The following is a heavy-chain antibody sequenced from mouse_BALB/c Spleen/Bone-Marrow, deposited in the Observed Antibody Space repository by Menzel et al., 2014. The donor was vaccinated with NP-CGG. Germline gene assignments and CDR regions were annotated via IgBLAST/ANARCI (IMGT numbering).Heavy chain of an antibody. CDR1: GDSITSGY. Sequence: VQLKESGPSLVKPSQPLSLTCSVTGDSITSGYWNWIRKFPGNKLEYMGYISYSGSTYYNPSLKSRISITRDTSKNXYYLQLNSVTTEDTATYYCARWGYYYGSSERAMDYWGQGTSVTVSS. J-gene: IGHJ4*01. V-gene: IGHV3-8*02. D-gene: IGHD1-1*01. CDR2: ISYSGST. CDR3: ARWGYYYGSSERAMDY.